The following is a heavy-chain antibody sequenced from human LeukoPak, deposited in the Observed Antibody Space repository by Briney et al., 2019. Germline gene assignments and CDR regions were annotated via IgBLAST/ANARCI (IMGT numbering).Heavy chain of an antibody. D-gene: IGHD1-26*01. J-gene: IGHJ6*03. Sequence: GGSLRLSCAASGFTVSSNYMSWVRQAPGKGLEWVSVIYSGGSTYYADSVKGRFTISRDNSKNTLYLQMNSLRAEDTAVYYCASDLRGGSYPFSGYYYMDVWGKGTTVTVSS. CDR3: ASDLRGGSYPFSGYYYMDV. V-gene: IGHV3-53*01. CDR1: GFTVSSNY. CDR2: IYSGGST.